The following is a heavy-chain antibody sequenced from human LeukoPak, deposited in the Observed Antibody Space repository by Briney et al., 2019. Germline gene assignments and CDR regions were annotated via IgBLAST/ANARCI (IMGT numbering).Heavy chain of an antibody. CDR1: GGSISSYY. J-gene: IGHJ4*02. D-gene: IGHD2-2*03. CDR3: ARHYGLTDFDY. Sequence: PSETLSLTCTVSGGSISSYYWSWIRQPPGKGLEWIGYIYYSGSTNYNPSLKSRVTISVDTSKNQFSLKLSSVTAADTAVYYCARHYGLTDFDYWGQGTLVTVSS. CDR2: IYYSGST. V-gene: IGHV4-59*08.